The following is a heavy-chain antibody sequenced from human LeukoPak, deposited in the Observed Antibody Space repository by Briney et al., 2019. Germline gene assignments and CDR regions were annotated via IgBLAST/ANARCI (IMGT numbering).Heavy chain of an antibody. Sequence: SETLSLTCTVSGGSISSYYWNWIRQPPGKGLEWIGYIDYSGSTNYNPSLKSRVTIPVDTSKNQFSLKLSSVTAADTAGYYCASLVHCSGGSCYSAGGSDWFDPWGQGTLVTVSS. J-gene: IGHJ5*02. V-gene: IGHV4-59*08. D-gene: IGHD2-15*01. CDR2: IDYSGST. CDR3: ASLVHCSGGSCYSAGGSDWFDP. CDR1: GGSISSYY.